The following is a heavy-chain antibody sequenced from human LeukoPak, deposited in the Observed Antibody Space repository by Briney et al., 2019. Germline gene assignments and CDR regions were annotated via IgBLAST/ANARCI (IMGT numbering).Heavy chain of an antibody. D-gene: IGHD3-22*01. CDR2: IYSGGST. CDR3: AGEFLYYDSSGPVV. Sequence: GGSLRLSCAASGFAVSSNYMSWVRQAPGKGLEWVSAIYSGGSTYYADSVKGRFTISRDSSKNTLYLQMNSLRAEDTAVYYCAGEFLYYDSSGPVVWGQGTTVTVTA. CDR1: GFAVSSNY. J-gene: IGHJ6*01. V-gene: IGHV3-66*02.